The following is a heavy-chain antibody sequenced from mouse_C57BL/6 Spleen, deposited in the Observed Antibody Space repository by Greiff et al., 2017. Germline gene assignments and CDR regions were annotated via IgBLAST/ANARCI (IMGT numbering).Heavy chain of an antibody. CDR2: IYPGSGST. V-gene: IGHV1-55*01. J-gene: IGHJ1*03. CDR3: AIYYDYDGAFYWYFDV. D-gene: IGHD2-4*01. CDR1: GYTFTSYW. Sequence: QVQLQQPGAELVKPGASVKMSCKASGYTFTSYWITWVKQRPGQGLEWIGDIYPGSGSTNYNEKFKSKATLTVDTSSSTAYMQLSSLTSEDSVVYYCAIYYDYDGAFYWYFDVWGTGTTVTVSS.